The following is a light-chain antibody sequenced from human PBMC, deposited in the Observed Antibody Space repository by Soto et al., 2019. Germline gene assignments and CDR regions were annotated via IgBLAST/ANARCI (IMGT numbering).Light chain of an antibody. V-gene: IGKV1-5*01. CDR1: GTISSW. CDR3: QRYNSYAQT. CDR2: DAS. J-gene: IGKJ1*01. Sequence: DIQLTQSPSTLSASVGDRVSITCRASGTISSWLAWYQQKSAKAPKLLIYDASTLQSGVPSRFSGRGSETEFTLTISSLQPDDFATYYCQRYNSYAQTFGQGTKVDI.